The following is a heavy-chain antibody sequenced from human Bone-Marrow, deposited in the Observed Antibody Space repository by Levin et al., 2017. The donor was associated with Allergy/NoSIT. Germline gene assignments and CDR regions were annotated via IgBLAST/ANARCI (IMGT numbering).Heavy chain of an antibody. V-gene: IGHV3-23*01. CDR3: AKDSLTFPFDS. CDR2: ISDNGRVT. D-gene: IGHD2-21*02. J-gene: IGHJ4*02. CDR1: GFSFENEA. Sequence: PGGSLRLSCATSGFSFENEAMSWVRQTPGKGLEWVSAISDNGRVTNYADSVKGRFTISRDNSKNTVFLELTTLRAEDTAIYYCAKDSLTFPFDSWGQGTLVTVSS.